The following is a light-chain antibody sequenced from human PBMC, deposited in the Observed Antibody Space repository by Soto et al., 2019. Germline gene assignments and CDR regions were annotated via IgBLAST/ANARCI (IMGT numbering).Light chain of an antibody. Sequence: EIVMTQSPATLSVSPGERATLSCRASQSVSSYLARYQQKPGQAPRLLIYGASTRATGIPARFSGSGSGTEFTLSISSLQSEDFAVYYCQQYSKWPLTFGGGTKVDIK. CDR1: QSVSSY. J-gene: IGKJ4*01. CDR3: QQYSKWPLT. CDR2: GAS. V-gene: IGKV3-15*01.